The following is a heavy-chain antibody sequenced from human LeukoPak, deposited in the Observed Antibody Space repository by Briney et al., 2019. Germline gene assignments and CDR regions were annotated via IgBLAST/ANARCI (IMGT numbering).Heavy chain of an antibody. Sequence: SETLSLTCTVSGVSISSYYWSWLRQPAGKGLEWVGRIYTSGSTNYNPSLKSRVTMSVDTSKNQFSLKLSSVTAADTAVYYCARAGVGATTDLFDYWGQGTLVTVSS. CDR1: GVSISSYY. CDR3: ARAGVGATTDLFDY. J-gene: IGHJ4*02. CDR2: IYTSGST. D-gene: IGHD1-26*01. V-gene: IGHV4-4*07.